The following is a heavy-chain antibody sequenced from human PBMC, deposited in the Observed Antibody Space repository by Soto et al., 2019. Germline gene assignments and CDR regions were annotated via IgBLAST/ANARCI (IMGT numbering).Heavy chain of an antibody. J-gene: IGHJ4*01. CDR1: GFTFSSYG. D-gene: IGHD2-2*01. CDR2: ISYDGSNK. V-gene: IGHV3-30*18. CDR3: AKAPRPYCSSTSCYYYFDY. Sequence: QVQLVESGGGVVQPGRSLRLSCAASGFTFSSYGMHWVRQAPGKWLVWVAVISYDGSNKYYADSVKGQFTISRDNSKNTLYLQINSLRAEDTAVYYCAKAPRPYCSSTSCYYYFDYWGHESLVTVSS.